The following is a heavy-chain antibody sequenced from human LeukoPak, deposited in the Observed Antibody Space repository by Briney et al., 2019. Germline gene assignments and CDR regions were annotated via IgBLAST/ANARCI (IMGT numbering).Heavy chain of an antibody. D-gene: IGHD6-13*01. CDR1: GGSISSGGYS. V-gene: IGHV4-30-2*01. Sequence: SETLPLTCAVSGGSISSGGYSWSWIRQPPGKGLEWIGYIYHSGSTYYNPSLKSRVTISVDRSKNQFSLKLSSVTAADTAVYYCARGARGQQDYWGQGTLVTVSS. J-gene: IGHJ4*02. CDR3: ARGARGQQDY. CDR2: IYHSGST.